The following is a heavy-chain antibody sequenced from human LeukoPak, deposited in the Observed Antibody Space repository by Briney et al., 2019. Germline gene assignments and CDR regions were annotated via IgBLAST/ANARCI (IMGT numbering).Heavy chain of an antibody. D-gene: IGHD1-1*01. V-gene: IGHV1-58*01. CDR3: AAERDVDNCCWFDP. J-gene: IGHJ5*02. CDR1: GFTFSRST. CDR2: IGVGSGNT. Sequence: GASVKVSCKASGFTFSRSTVQWVRQARGQRLEWIGWIGVGSGNTKYAQELQERVTITRDLSTSTSYMELSSLRSEDTAVYYCAAERDVDNCCWFDPWGQGTLVTVSS.